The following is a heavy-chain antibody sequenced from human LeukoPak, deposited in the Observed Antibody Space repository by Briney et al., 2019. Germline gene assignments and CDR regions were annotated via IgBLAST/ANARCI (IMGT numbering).Heavy chain of an antibody. CDR3: ARLDIVATPGDY. CDR1: GFTVSSKY. V-gene: IGHV3-66*02. D-gene: IGHD5-12*01. Sequence: GGSLRLSCAASGFTVSSKYMSWVRQAPGKGLEWVSVIYSGGSTYYAASVKGRFTISRDSSRNTLYLQMNSLRAEDTAVYYCARLDIVATPGDYWGQGTLVTVSS. CDR2: IYSGGST. J-gene: IGHJ4*02.